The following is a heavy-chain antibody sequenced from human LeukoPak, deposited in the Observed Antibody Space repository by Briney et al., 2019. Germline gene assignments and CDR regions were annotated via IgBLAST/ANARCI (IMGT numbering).Heavy chain of an antibody. CDR2: IWHDGSNK. J-gene: IGHJ4*02. V-gene: IGHV3-30*04. D-gene: IGHD1-26*01. CDR3: AKDLSGSYSVDY. Sequence: QAGGSLRFSCAASGFTFSIFAMHWLRQAPGKGLEWVAVIWHDGSNKYYADSVKGRFTISRDNSDDTLYLQMNSLRAEDTAVYYCAKDLSGSYSVDYWGQGTLVTVSS. CDR1: GFTFSIFA.